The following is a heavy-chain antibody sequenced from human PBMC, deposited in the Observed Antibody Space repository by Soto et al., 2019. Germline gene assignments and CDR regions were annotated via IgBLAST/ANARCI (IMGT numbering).Heavy chain of an antibody. J-gene: IGHJ4*02. Sequence: PSETLSLTCAVYGGSFSGYYWSWIRQPPGKGLEWIGEINHSGGTNYNPSLKSRVTISVDTSKNQFSLKLSSATAADTAVYYCARGPGYDYVWGSYRRGPYYFDYWGQGTLVTVSS. CDR2: INHSGGT. CDR1: GGSFSGYY. CDR3: ARGPGYDYVWGSYRRGPYYFDY. D-gene: IGHD3-16*02. V-gene: IGHV4-34*01.